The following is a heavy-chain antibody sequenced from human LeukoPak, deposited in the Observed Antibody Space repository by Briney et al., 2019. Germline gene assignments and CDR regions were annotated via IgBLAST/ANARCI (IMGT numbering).Heavy chain of an antibody. CDR3: AKGVVGATRGDYFDY. CDR2: ISGSGGST. CDR1: GFTFSSYA. J-gene: IGHJ4*02. D-gene: IGHD1-26*01. V-gene: IGHV3-23*01. Sequence: GGSLRLSCAASGFTFSSYAMSWVRQAPGKGLEWVSAISGSGGSTYYADSVKGRFTISRDNSKNTLYLQMNSLRAEDTAVYYCAKGVVGATRGDYFDYWGQGTLVTVSS.